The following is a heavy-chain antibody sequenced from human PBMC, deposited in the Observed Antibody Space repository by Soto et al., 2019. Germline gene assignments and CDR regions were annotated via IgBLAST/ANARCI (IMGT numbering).Heavy chain of an antibody. CDR3: ATHVGYCSSTSCLEYYYYYYMDV. CDR2: ISSSSSTI. V-gene: IGHV3-48*01. D-gene: IGHD2-2*01. CDR1: GFTFSSYS. J-gene: IGHJ6*03. Sequence: PGGSLRLSCAASGFTFSSYSMNWVRQAPGKGLEWVSYISSSSSTIYYADSVKGRFTISRDNAKNSLYLQMNSLRAEDTAVYYCATHVGYCSSTSCLEYYYYYYMDVWGKGTTVTVSS.